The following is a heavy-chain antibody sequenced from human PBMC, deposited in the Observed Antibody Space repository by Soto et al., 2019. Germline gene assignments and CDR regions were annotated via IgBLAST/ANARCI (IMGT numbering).Heavy chain of an antibody. J-gene: IGHJ6*02. V-gene: IGHV3-21*01. D-gene: IGHD6-13*01. CDR1: GFSLSSYS. CDR3: ASSLEVSWYVYGLDV. Sequence: EVQVVESGGGLVKPGGSLRLSCEGSGFSLSSYSVNWVRQAPGKGLEWVSAISSGSSYIDYADSVTGRFTVSRDDARNSRYLQMNDLRAEDTAVYYCASSLEVSWYVYGLDVWGQGTTVTVSS. CDR2: ISSGSSYI.